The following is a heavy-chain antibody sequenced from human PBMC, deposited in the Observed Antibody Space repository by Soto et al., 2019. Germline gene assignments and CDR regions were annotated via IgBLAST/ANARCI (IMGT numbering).Heavy chain of an antibody. CDR1: GGTFSSYV. J-gene: IGHJ4*02. Sequence: SVKVSCKASGGTFSSYVISWVRQAPGQGLEWMGGIIPIFATANYAQKFQGRVTITADKSTSTAYMELSSLRSEDTAVYYCARKGAAAGTIGYWGQGTLVTVSS. CDR3: ARKGAAAGTIGY. V-gene: IGHV1-69*06. D-gene: IGHD6-13*01. CDR2: IIPIFATA.